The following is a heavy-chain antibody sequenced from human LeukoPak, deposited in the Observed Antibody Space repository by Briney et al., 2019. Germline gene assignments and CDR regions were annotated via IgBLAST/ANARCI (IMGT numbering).Heavy chain of an antibody. Sequence: GGSLRLSCAASGFTFSSYSMNWVRQAPGKGLEWVTFIRYDGSNKYYAESVKGRFTISRDNSKNTLYLQMNSLRGEDTAVYYCAKAQYYYDTSGVYYFDYWGQGTLVTVSS. V-gene: IGHV3-30*02. CDR2: IRYDGSNK. CDR1: GFTFSSYS. CDR3: AKAQYYYDTSGVYYFDY. J-gene: IGHJ4*02. D-gene: IGHD3-22*01.